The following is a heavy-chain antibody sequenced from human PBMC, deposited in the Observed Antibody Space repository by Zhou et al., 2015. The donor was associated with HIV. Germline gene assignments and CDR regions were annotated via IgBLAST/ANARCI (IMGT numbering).Heavy chain of an antibody. CDR3: ARDSVVVTANAFDI. V-gene: IGHV1-69*08. J-gene: IGHJ3*02. CDR2: IIPILGIA. D-gene: IGHD2-21*02. CDR1: GGTFSSYT. Sequence: QVQLVQSGAEVKKPGSSVKVSCKASGGTFSSYTISWVRQAPGQGLEWMGRIIPILGIANYAQKFQGRVTITADKSTSTAYMELSSLRSEDTAVYYCARDSVVVTANAFDIWGQGTMVTVSS.